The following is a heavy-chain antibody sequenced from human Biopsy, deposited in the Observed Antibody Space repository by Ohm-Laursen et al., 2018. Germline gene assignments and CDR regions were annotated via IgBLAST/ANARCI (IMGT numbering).Heavy chain of an antibody. CDR1: GVYISDYY. J-gene: IGHJ4*02. CDR2: IYYSGGT. Sequence: SETLSLTCSVSGVYISDYYWSWIRQPPGRGLEWVGSIYYSGGTNHNPSLKSRVTISADTSKSQLSLHLTSVTAADTAVYYCASRGLVMASDYYFDDWGQGTLVTVSS. V-gene: IGHV4-59*08. CDR3: ASRGLVMASDYYFDD. D-gene: IGHD3/OR15-3a*01.